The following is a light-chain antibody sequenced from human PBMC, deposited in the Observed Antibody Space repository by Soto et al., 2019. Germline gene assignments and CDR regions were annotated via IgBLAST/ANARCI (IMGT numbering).Light chain of an antibody. J-gene: IGLJ1*01. CDR2: EGT. Sequence: QSVLAQPASVSASPGQSITIPCTGTSSDVGSYNLVSWFQQHPGKVPKLLIYEGTKRPSGLSDRFSGSKSGNTASLTISGLQAEDEADYYCYSYAGKNLYVFGTGTKFTVL. CDR1: SSDVGSYNL. V-gene: IGLV2-23*01. CDR3: YSYAGKNLYV.